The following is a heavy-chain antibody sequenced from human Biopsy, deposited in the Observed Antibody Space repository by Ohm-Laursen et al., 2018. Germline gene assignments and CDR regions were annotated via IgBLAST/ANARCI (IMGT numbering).Heavy chain of an antibody. V-gene: IGHV4-4*09. CDR3: ARMDCSGGSCHYYSYGMDV. CDR1: GVSITAYY. CDR2: IHHSGST. Sequence: SETLSLTCTVSGVSITAYYWSWIRQPPGKGLECIGNIHHSGSTNYNPSLKSRLTISVDTSKNQFSLKLSSVTAADTAVYYCARMDCSGGSCHYYSYGMDVWGQGTKVTASS. D-gene: IGHD2-15*01. J-gene: IGHJ6*02.